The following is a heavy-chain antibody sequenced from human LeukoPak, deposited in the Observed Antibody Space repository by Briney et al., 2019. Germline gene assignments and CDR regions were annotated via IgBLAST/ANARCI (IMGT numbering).Heavy chain of an antibody. Sequence: GGSLRLSCAASGFTFSSYAMSWVRQAPGKGLEWVSAISGSGGSTYYADSVKGRFTISRDNSKNTLYLQMNSLRAEDTAVYYCAKVPGTMIVVGPLFDYWGQGTLVTVSS. V-gene: IGHV3-23*01. CDR2: ISGSGGST. J-gene: IGHJ4*02. D-gene: IGHD3-22*01. CDR3: AKVPGTMIVVGPLFDY. CDR1: GFTFSSYA.